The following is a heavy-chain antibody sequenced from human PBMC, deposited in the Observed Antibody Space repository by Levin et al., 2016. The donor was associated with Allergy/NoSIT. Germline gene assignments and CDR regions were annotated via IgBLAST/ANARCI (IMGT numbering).Heavy chain of an antibody. CDR2: IYSGGST. J-gene: IGHJ5*02. D-gene: IGHD1-26*01. V-gene: IGHV3-53*01. CDR1: GFTVSSNY. CDR3: ARLDSVGATHWFDP. Sequence: GGSLRLSCAASGFTVSSNYMSWVRQAPGKGLEWVSVIYSGGSTYYADSVKGRFTISRDNSKNTLYLQMNSLRAEDTAVYYCARLDSVGATHWFDPWGQGTLVTVSS.